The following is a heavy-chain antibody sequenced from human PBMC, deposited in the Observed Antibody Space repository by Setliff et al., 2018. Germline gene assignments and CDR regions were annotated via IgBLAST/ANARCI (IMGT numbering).Heavy chain of an antibody. J-gene: IGHJ3*02. D-gene: IGHD3-22*01. Sequence: GASVKVSCKASGGTFSSYAISWVRQAPGQGLEWMGGIIPIFGTANYAQKFQGRVTITTDESTSTAYMELSSLRSEDTAVYYCARATYYYDSSGCFLDAFDIWGQGTMVTVSS. CDR3: ARATYYYDSSGCFLDAFDI. CDR1: GGTFSSYA. CDR2: IIPIFGTA. V-gene: IGHV1-69*05.